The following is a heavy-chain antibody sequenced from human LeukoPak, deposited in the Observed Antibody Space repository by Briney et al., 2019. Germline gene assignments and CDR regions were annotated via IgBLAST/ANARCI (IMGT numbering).Heavy chain of an antibody. CDR1: GFTFSNYY. CDR3: AREKDGMDV. CDR2: IWYDGSNK. V-gene: IGHV3-33*08. Sequence: PGGSLRLSCVASGFTFSNYYMHWVRQAPGKGLEWVALIWYDGSNKYYADSVKGRFTISRDNSKNTLYLQMNSLRAEDTAVYYCAREKDGMDVWGQGTTVTVSS. J-gene: IGHJ6*02.